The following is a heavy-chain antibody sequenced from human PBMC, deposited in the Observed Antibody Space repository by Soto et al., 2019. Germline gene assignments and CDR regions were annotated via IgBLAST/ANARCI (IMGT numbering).Heavy chain of an antibody. V-gene: IGHV3-23*01. CDR3: AKDPPGGIVVVPAATFDAFDI. Sequence: GGSLSLSCAASGFTFSSYAMSWVRQAPGKGLEWVSAISGSGGSTYYADSVKGRFTISRDNSKNTLYLQMNSLRAEDTAVYYCAKDPPGGIVVVPAATFDAFDIWGQGTMVTVSS. CDR2: ISGSGGST. D-gene: IGHD2-2*01. CDR1: GFTFSSYA. J-gene: IGHJ3*02.